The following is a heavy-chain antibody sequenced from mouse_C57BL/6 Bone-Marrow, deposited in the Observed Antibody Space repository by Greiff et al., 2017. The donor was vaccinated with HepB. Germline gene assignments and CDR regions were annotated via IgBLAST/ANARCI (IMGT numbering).Heavy chain of an antibody. CDR3: ARDRDTTVVATYWYFDV. J-gene: IGHJ1*03. CDR1: GFTFSSYA. Sequence: EVHLVESGGGLVKPGGSLKLSCAASGFTFSSYAMSWVRQTPEKRLEWVATISDGGSYTYYPDNVKGRFTISRDKAKNNLYLKMSHLKSEDTAMYYCARDRDTTVVATYWYFDVWGTGTTVTVSS. D-gene: IGHD1-1*01. CDR2: ISDGGSYT. V-gene: IGHV5-4*01.